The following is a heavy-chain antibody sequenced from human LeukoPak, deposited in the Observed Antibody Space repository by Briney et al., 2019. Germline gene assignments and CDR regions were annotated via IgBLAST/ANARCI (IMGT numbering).Heavy chain of an antibody. CDR1: GYTFTSYG. CDR3: ARLYDCSGYYYYDY. Sequence: ASVKVSCKASGYTFTSYGISWVRQAPGQGLEWMGWISAYNGNTNYAQKLQGRVTMTTDTSTSTAYMELRSLRSDDTAVYYCARLYDCSGYYYYDYWGQGTLVTVSS. D-gene: IGHD3-22*01. V-gene: IGHV1-18*01. J-gene: IGHJ4*02. CDR2: ISAYNGNT.